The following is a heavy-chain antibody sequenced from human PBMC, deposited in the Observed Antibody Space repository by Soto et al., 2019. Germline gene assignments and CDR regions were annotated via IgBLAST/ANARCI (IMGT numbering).Heavy chain of an antibody. V-gene: IGHV3-23*01. CDR1: GFTFSSYA. D-gene: IGHD2-15*01. J-gene: IGHJ5*02. CDR2: ISGSGGST. CDR3: VRGGGGGLFDP. Sequence: GGSLRLSCAASGFTFSSYAMSWVRQAPGKGLEWVSAISGSGGSTYYADSVKGRFTISRDNSKNTLYLQMMSLTAEDTAIYYCVRGGGGGLFDPWGQGTMVTVSS.